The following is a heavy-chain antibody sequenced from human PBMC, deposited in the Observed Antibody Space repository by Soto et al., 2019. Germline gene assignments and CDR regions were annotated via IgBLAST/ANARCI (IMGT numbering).Heavy chain of an antibody. D-gene: IGHD3-9*01. CDR1: GFTFSSYA. CDR2: ISGSGGST. J-gene: IGHJ6*02. Sequence: GGSLRLSCAASGFTFSSYAMSWVRQAPGKGLEWVSAISGSGGSTYYADSVKGRFTISRDNSKNTLYLQMNSLRAEDTAVYYCAKRVGRYFDWLLSDYYYGMDVWGQGTTVTVSS. CDR3: AKRVGRYFDWLLSDYYYGMDV. V-gene: IGHV3-23*01.